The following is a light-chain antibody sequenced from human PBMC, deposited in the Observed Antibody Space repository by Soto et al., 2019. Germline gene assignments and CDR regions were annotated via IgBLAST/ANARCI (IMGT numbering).Light chain of an antibody. CDR2: GNS. Sequence: QSVLTQPPSVSGAPELRVTISCTGSSSNIGAGYDVHWYQQLPGTAPKLLIYGNSNRPSGVPDRFSGSKSGTSASLAITGLQAEDEADYYCQSYDSSLSGSYVFGTGTKVTVL. J-gene: IGLJ1*01. V-gene: IGLV1-40*01. CDR3: QSYDSSLSGSYV. CDR1: SSNIGAGYD.